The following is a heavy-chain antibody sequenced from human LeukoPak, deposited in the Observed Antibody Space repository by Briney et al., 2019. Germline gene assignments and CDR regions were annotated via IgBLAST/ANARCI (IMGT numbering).Heavy chain of an antibody. Sequence: GGSLRLSCAASGFTFSSYEMNWVRQAPGKGLEWVSYISSSGSTIYYADSVKGRSTISRDNAKNSLYLQMNSLRAEDTAVYYCARGTYYDYVWGSYLLNYWGQGTLVTVSS. CDR2: ISSSGSTI. D-gene: IGHD3-16*02. J-gene: IGHJ4*02. CDR3: ARGTYYDYVWGSYLLNY. V-gene: IGHV3-48*03. CDR1: GFTFSSYE.